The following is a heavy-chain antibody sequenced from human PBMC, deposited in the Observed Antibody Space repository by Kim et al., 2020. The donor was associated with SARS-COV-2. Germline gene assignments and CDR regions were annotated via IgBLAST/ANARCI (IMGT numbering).Heavy chain of an antibody. CDR1: GYSFTSYW. D-gene: IGHD4-17*01. Sequence: GESLKISCKGSGYSFTSYWIGWVRQMPGKGLEWMGIIYPGDSDTRYSPSFQGQVTISADKSISTAYLQWSSLKASDTAMYYCATTTVTTHYGMDVWGQGTTVTVSS. V-gene: IGHV5-51*01. J-gene: IGHJ6*02. CDR2: IYPGDSDT. CDR3: ATTTVTTHYGMDV.